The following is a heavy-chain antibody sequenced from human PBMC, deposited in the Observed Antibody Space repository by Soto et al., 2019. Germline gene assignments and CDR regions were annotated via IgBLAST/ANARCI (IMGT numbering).Heavy chain of an antibody. V-gene: IGHV4-30-4*01. CDR2: IYNSGST. Sequence: LSLTCTVSGGSISSGDYYWNWIRQPPGKGLEWIGFIYNSGSTYYNPSLKSRVTISVDTSKNQFSLKLTSVTAADTAVYYCARNDYDYVWESPGGDAFDIWGQGTLVTVSS. J-gene: IGHJ3*02. CDR3: ARNDYDYVWESPGGDAFDI. D-gene: IGHD3-16*01. CDR1: GGSISSGDYY.